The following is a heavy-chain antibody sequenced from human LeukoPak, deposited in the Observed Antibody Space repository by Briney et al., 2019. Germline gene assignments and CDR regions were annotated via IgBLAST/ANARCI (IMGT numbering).Heavy chain of an antibody. Sequence: GGSLRLSCAASGFTFSSYSMNWVRQAPGKGLEWVSSISSSSSYIYYADSVKGRFTISRDNAKNSLYLQMNSLRAEDTAVYYCARDLGETYNWNDFDYWGQGTLVTVSS. CDR3: ARDLGETYNWNDFDY. V-gene: IGHV3-21*01. CDR2: ISSSSSYI. J-gene: IGHJ4*02. CDR1: GFTFSSYS. D-gene: IGHD1-20*01.